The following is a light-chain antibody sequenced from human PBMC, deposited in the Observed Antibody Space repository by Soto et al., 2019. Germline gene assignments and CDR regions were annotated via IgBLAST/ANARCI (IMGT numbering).Light chain of an antibody. J-gene: IGKJ1*01. Sequence: EIVLTQSPGTLSLSPGERATLSCRASQTLSSNYLARYQQKPGQAPRLLIYGTSSRATGIPDRFSGSGSGTDFTLSISRLEPEDFAVYYCQQYGHSRTFGQGTKVEIK. V-gene: IGKV3-20*01. CDR1: QTLSSNY. CDR3: QQYGHSRT. CDR2: GTS.